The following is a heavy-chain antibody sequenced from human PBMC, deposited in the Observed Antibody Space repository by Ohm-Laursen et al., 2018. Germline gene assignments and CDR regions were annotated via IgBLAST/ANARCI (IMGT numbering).Heavy chain of an antibody. J-gene: IGHJ4*02. CDR3: AREGNRKYYFDY. CDR2: TYYRSKWYN. D-gene: IGHD2/OR15-2a*01. V-gene: IGHV6-1*01. Sequence: QTLSLTCAISGDSVSSSSAAWHWIRQSPSRGLEWLGRTYYRSKWYNDYAVSVKSRITINPDTSKNQFSLQLNSVTPEDTALFYCAREGNRKYYFDYWGQGSLVTVSS. CDR1: GDSVSSSSAA.